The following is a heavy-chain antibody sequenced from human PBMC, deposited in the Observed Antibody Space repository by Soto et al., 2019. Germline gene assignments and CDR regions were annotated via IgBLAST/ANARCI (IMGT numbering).Heavy chain of an antibody. D-gene: IGHD2-2*01. CDR2: IKQDGSEK. V-gene: IGHV3-7*01. Sequence: GGSLRLSCAASGFTFSSYWMSWVRQAPGKGLEWVANIKQDGSEKYYVDSVKGRFTISRDNAKNSLYLQMNSLRAEDTAVYYCARRDIVVVPAAHRDLYYYYYYMDVWGKGTTVTVSS. CDR1: GFTFSSYW. CDR3: ARRDIVVVPAAHRDLYYYYYYMDV. J-gene: IGHJ6*03.